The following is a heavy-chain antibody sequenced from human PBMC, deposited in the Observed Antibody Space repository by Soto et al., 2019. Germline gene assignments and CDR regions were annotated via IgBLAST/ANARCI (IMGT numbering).Heavy chain of an antibody. CDR2: ISSSGSTI. V-gene: IGHV3-11*01. CDR1: GFTFSDYY. Sequence: PGGSLRLSCAASGFTFSDYYMSWIRQAPGKGLEWVSYISSSGSTIYYADSVKGRFTISRDNAKNSLYLQMNSLRAEDTAVYYCARDPPDIVVVPAALDYWGQGTLVTVSS. J-gene: IGHJ4*02. D-gene: IGHD2-2*01. CDR3: ARDPPDIVVVPAALDY.